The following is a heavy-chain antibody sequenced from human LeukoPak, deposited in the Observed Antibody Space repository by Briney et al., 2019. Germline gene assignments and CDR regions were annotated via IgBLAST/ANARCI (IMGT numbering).Heavy chain of an antibody. V-gene: IGHV3-64*01. CDR1: GFTFSNYV. CDR2: ISSNGGST. J-gene: IGHJ3*02. CDR3: ARGYSYGGSVFDI. Sequence: GGSLRLSCAASGFTFSNYVMHWFRQAPGKGLEYVSRISSNGGSTYYANSVKGRFTISRDNSKNTLYLQMGSLRAEDMALYYCARGYSYGGSVFDIWGQGTMVTVSS. D-gene: IGHD2-15*01.